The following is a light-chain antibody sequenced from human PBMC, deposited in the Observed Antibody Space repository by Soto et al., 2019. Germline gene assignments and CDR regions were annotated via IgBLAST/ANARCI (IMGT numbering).Light chain of an antibody. J-gene: IGLJ1*01. CDR3: SSYTSSSTLLYV. CDR2: DVS. Sequence: QSVLTQPASVSGSPGQSITISCTGTSRDVGGYNYVSWYQHHPGKAPKLMIYDVSNRPSGVSNRFSGSKSANTASLTISGLQAEDEADYYCSSYTSSSTLLYVFGTGTKVTVL. V-gene: IGLV2-14*03. CDR1: SRDVGGYNY.